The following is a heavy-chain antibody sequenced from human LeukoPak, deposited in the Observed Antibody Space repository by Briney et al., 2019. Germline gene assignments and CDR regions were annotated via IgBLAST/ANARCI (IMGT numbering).Heavy chain of an antibody. CDR2: IYYSGST. CDR3: ARRRAWYSSSWGNWFDP. J-gene: IGHJ5*02. V-gene: IGHV4-31*03. D-gene: IGHD6-13*01. CDR1: GGSISSGGHY. Sequence: SETLSLTCTVSGGSISSGGHYWSWIRQHPGKGLEWIGYIYYSGSTYYNPSLKSRVTISVDTSKNQFSLKLSSVTAADTAVYYCARRRAWYSSSWGNWFDPWGQGTLVTVSS.